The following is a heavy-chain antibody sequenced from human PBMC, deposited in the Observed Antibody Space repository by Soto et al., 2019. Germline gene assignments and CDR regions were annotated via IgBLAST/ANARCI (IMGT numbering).Heavy chain of an antibody. CDR1: GGSLSSSSYY. CDR2: IYYSGST. V-gene: IGHV4-39*01. CDR3: ARPHSSSWTTHNWFDP. Sequence: PSETLSLTCTVSGGSLSSSSYYWGWIRQPPGKGLEWIGSIYYSGSTYYNPSLKSRVTISVDTSKNQFSLKLSSVTAADTAVYYCARPHSSSWTTHNWFDPWGRGTLVTVSS. J-gene: IGHJ5*02. D-gene: IGHD6-13*01.